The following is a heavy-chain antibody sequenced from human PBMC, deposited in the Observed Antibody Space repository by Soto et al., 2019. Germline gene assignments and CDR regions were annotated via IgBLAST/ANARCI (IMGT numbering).Heavy chain of an antibody. CDR3: AKEGYDILTGPKGYFDY. CDR2: ISYDGSNK. CDR1: GFTFSSYG. J-gene: IGHJ4*02. Sequence: QVQLVESGGGVVQPGRSLRLSCAASGFTFSSYGMHWVCQAPGKGLEWVAVISYDGSNKYYADSVKGRFTISRDNSKNTLYLQMNSLRAEDTAVYYCAKEGYDILTGPKGYFDYWGQGTLVTVSS. V-gene: IGHV3-30*18. D-gene: IGHD3-9*01.